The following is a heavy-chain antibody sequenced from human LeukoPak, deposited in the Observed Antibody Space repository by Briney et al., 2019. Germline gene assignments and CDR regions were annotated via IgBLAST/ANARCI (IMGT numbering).Heavy chain of an antibody. D-gene: IGHD3-22*01. CDR1: GGSFSGYY. J-gene: IGHJ4*02. Sequence: SETLSLTCAVYGGSFSGYYWSWIRQPPGKGLEWIGEINHSGSTNYNPSLKSRVTISVDTSKNQFSLKLSSVTAADTAVYYCARGRVNYYDSSGYYYYDYWGQGTLVTVSS. CDR2: INHSGST. V-gene: IGHV4-34*01. CDR3: ARGRVNYYDSSGYYYYDY.